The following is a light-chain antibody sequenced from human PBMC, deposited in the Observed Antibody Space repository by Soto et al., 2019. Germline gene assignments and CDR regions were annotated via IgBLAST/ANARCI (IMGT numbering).Light chain of an antibody. Sequence: QSVLTQPPSVSGAPGQRVTISCTGSSSNIGAGYDVHWYQQLPGTAPKLLIYGNSNRPSGVPDRFSGSKSVTSASLAITGIQAEDEADYYCQSYDSSLREVFGGGTKLTVL. CDR1: SSNIGAGYD. V-gene: IGLV1-40*01. CDR2: GNS. J-gene: IGLJ2*01. CDR3: QSYDSSLREV.